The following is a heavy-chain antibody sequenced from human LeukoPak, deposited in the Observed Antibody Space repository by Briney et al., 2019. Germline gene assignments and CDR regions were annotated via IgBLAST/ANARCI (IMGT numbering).Heavy chain of an antibody. CDR3: AKVTSFRTTIFGDGMDV. V-gene: IGHV3-21*05. CDR1: GFTFSSYS. D-gene: IGHD3-3*01. Sequence: GGSLRLSCVASGFTFSSYSMNWVRQAPGKGLECVSYISSSSSFIFYADSVKGRLTISRDNSKNTLYLQMNSLRAEDTAVYYCAKVTSFRTTIFGDGMDVWGQGTTVTVSS. J-gene: IGHJ6*02. CDR2: ISSSSSFI.